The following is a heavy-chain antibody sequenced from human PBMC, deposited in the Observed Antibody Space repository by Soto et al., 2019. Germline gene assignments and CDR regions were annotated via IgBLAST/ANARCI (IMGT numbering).Heavy chain of an antibody. V-gene: IGHV3-7*01. CDR3: ARDPNIVLVPAAIYYYYGMDV. CDR2: IKQDGSEK. D-gene: IGHD2-2*01. CDR1: GFTFSSYW. J-gene: IGHJ6*02. Sequence: EVQLVESGGGLVQPEGSLRLSCAASGFTFSSYWMSWVRQAPGKGLEWVANIKQDGSEKYYVDSVKGRFTISRDNAKNSLYLQMNSLRAEDTAVYYCARDPNIVLVPAAIYYYYGMDVWGQGTTVTVSS.